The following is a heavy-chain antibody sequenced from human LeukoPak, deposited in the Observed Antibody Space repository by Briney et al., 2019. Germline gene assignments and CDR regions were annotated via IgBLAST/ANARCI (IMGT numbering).Heavy chain of an antibody. J-gene: IGHJ6*02. D-gene: IGHD2-15*01. CDR2: INPSGGST. V-gene: IGHV1-46*01. CDR1: GYTFTSYY. Sequence: GASVKVSCKGSGYTFTSYYMHWVRQAPGQGLEWMGIINPSGGSTSYAQKFQGRVTMTRDTSRSTVYMELSSLRSEDTAVYYCARDKGPYCSGGSCPYYYYYGMDVWGQGTTVTVSS. CDR3: ARDKGPYCSGGSCPYYYYYGMDV.